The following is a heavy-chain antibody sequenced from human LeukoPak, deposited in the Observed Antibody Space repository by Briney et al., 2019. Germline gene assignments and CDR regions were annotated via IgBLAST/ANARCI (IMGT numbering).Heavy chain of an antibody. D-gene: IGHD3-10*01. J-gene: IGHJ4*02. V-gene: IGHV3-21*04. CDR3: ARASGFAGELDY. CDR2: ISSTSRRL. Sequence: GGSLRLSCAASGFTFSTYHMNWVRQAPGKGLEWVSSISSTSRRLYYAGSVKGRFTISRDNAENSLYLQMSSLRAEDTAAYYCARASGFAGELDYWGQGTLVTVSS. CDR1: GFTFSTYH.